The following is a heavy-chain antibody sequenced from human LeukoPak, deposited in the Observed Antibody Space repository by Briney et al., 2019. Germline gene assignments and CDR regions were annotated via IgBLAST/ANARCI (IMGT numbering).Heavy chain of an antibody. D-gene: IGHD1-14*01. J-gene: IGHJ4*02. V-gene: IGHV4-34*01. CDR3: ARGRWPGRSPLDY. CDR2: INHSGST. Sequence: PSETLSLTCAVYGGSFSGYYWSWIRQPPGKGLEWIGEINHSGSTNYNPSLKSRVTISVDTSKNQFSLKLSSVTAADTAVYYCARGRWPGRSPLDYWGQGILVTVSS. CDR1: GGSFSGYY.